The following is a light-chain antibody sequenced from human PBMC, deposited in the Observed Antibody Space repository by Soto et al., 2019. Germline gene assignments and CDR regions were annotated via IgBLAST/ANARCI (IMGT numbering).Light chain of an antibody. V-gene: IGKV3D-20*01. CDR2: DAL. CDR1: QRVGSSY. J-gene: IGKJ5*01. CDR3: QEYGSSAQIT. Sequence: EIVLTQSPATLSLSPGERATLSCGASQRVGSSYVAWYQKKPGLAPRLLIYDALHRAAGIPDRFTGSGSGTDFTLPISRLEPEDFAVYYCQEYGSSAQITFGQGTRLEIK.